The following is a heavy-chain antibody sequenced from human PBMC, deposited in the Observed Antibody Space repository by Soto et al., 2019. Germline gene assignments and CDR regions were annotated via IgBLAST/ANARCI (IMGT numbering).Heavy chain of an antibody. Sequence: KFQGRVTITRDTSASTAYMELSSLRSEDTAVYYCAREGHSGSYPYYYYYGMDVWGQGTTVTVSS. V-gene: IGHV1-3*01. D-gene: IGHD1-26*01. CDR3: AREGHSGSYPYYYYYGMDV. J-gene: IGHJ6*02.